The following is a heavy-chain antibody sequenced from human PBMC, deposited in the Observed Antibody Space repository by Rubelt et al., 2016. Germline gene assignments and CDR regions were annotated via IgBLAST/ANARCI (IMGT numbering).Heavy chain of an antibody. CDR1: GYTFTSYA. D-gene: IGHD4-23*01. CDR3: AREAYGGNLSIGNWFDP. J-gene: IGHJ5*02. V-gene: IGHV1-46*01. CDR2: INPSGGST. Sequence: QVQLVQSGAEVKKPGASVKVSCKASGYTFTSYAMHWVRQAPGQGLEWMGIINPSGGSTSYAQKFQGRGTRTRDTSTSTVYMELSSRRSEDTAVYYCAREAYGGNLSIGNWFDPWGQGTLVTVSS.